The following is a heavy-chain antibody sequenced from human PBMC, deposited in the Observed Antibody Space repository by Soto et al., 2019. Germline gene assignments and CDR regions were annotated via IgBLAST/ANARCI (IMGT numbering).Heavy chain of an antibody. V-gene: IGHV1-2*02. CDR3: AAGTDTAMEQGADY. CDR2: INPKFGDT. J-gene: IGHJ4*02. CDR1: GYTFTAYH. Sequence: QVQLVQSGAEVKEPGDSVRVYCEASGYTFTAYHIHWVRQAPGQGLEWMGWINPKFGDTTYAQDFQGRVSMTRDMSISTVYVELSRLTSDDTAIYYCAAGTDTAMEQGADYWGQGTLVTVSS. D-gene: IGHD5-18*01.